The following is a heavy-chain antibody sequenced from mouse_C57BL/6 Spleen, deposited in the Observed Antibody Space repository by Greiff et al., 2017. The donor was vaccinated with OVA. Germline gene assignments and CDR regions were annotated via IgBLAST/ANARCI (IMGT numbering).Heavy chain of an antibody. CDR1: GYTFTDYE. CDR3: TRDDYDAD. CDR2: IDPETGGT. D-gene: IGHD2-4*01. J-gene: IGHJ3*01. Sequence: VKLQESGAELVRPGASVTLSCKASGYTFTDYEMHWVKQTPVHGLEWIGAIDPETGGTAYNQKFKGKAILTADKSSSTAYMELRSLTSEDSAVYYCTRDDYDADWGQGTLVTVSA. V-gene: IGHV1-15*01.